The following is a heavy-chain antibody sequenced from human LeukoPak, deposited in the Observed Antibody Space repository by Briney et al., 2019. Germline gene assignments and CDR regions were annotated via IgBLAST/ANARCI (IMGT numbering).Heavy chain of an antibody. CDR2: ISAYNGNT. D-gene: IGHD3-16*01. J-gene: IGHJ4*02. V-gene: IGHV1-18*04. CDR1: GYTFTSYG. CDR3: ARDLKFNVPPIKITFGGTYYFDY. Sequence: ASVKVSCKASGYTFTSYGISWVRQAPGQGLEWMGWISAYNGNTNYAQKLQGRVTMTTDTSTSTAYMELRSLRSDDTAVYYCARDLKFNVPPIKITFGGTYYFDYWGQGTLVTVSS.